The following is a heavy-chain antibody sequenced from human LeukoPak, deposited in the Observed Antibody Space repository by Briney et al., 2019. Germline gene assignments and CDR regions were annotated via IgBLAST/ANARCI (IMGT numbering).Heavy chain of an antibody. CDR2: IRYDGSNK. D-gene: IGHD3-3*01. J-gene: IGHJ3*02. Sequence: GGSLRLSCAASGFTFSSYGMHWVRQAPGKGLEWVAFIRYDGSNKYYADSVKGRFTISRDNSKNTLYLQMNSLRAEDTAVYYSAKDISGYDFWSGYPDAFDIWGQGTMVTVSS. V-gene: IGHV3-30*02. CDR3: AKDISGYDFWSGYPDAFDI. CDR1: GFTFSSYG.